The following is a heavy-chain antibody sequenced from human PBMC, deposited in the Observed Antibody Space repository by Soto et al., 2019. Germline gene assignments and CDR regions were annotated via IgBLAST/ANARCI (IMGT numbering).Heavy chain of an antibody. Sequence: EVHLVESGGGLVKPGGSLRLSCAVSGFTFSSCTMNWVRQAPGKGLEWVSSISPSSGHIYYADSLKGRFTISRDNAKNSLLLQMNSLRAADTAVYYCSGCSGGACHKNYGMDVWGQGTTVTVSS. V-gene: IGHV3-21*06. CDR1: GFTFSSCT. CDR3: SGCSGGACHKNYGMDV. CDR2: ISPSSGHI. D-gene: IGHD2-15*01. J-gene: IGHJ6*02.